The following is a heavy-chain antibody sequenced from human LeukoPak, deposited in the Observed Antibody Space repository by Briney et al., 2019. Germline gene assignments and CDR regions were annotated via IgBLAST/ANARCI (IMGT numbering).Heavy chain of an antibody. CDR3: ARATYYYGSGTPDDY. CDR2: INPNSGGT. J-gene: IGHJ4*02. D-gene: IGHD3-10*01. V-gene: IGHV1-2*02. CDR1: GYTFTGYY. Sequence: ASVKVSCEASGYTFTGYYLHCVRQAPGQGLEWMGWINPNSGGTNYAQKFQGRLTMTRDTSISTAYMELRSLRSDHTAVYYCARATYYYGSGTPDDYWGQGTLVTVSS.